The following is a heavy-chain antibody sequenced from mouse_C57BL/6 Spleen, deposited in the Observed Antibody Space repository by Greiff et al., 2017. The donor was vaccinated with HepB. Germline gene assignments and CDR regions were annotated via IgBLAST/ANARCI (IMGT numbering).Heavy chain of an antibody. V-gene: IGHV1-80*01. CDR3: ARVYYGKGYFDY. Sequence: VQLQQSGAELVKPGASVKISCKASGYAFSSYWMNWVKQRPGKGLEWIGQIYPGDGDTNYNGKFKGKATLTADKSSSTAYMQLSSLTSEDSAVYFCARVYYGKGYFDYWGQGTTLTVSS. CDR1: GYAFSSYW. D-gene: IGHD2-1*01. J-gene: IGHJ2*01. CDR2: IYPGDGDT.